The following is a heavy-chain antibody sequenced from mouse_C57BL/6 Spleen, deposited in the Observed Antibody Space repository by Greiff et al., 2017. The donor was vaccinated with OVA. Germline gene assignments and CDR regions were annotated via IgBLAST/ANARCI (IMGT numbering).Heavy chain of an antibody. V-gene: IGHV1-18*01. CDR2: INPNNGGT. Sequence: VQLKQSGPELVKPGASVKIPCKASGYTFTDYNMDWVKQSHGKSLEWIGDINPNNGGTIYNQKFKGKATLTVDKSSSTAYMELRSLTSEDTAVYYCARFYYGNYSYYFDYWGQGTTLTVSS. CDR3: ARFYYGNYSYYFDY. D-gene: IGHD2-1*01. J-gene: IGHJ2*01. CDR1: GYTFTDYN.